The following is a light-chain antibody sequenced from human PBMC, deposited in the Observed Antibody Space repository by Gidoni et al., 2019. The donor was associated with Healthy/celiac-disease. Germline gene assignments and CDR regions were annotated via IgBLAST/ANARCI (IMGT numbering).Light chain of an antibody. CDR2: DVS. V-gene: IGLV2-11*01. Sequence: QSALTQPRSVSGSPGQSVTISCTGTSSAGGGYNYVSGYQQHPGKAPKLMIYDVSKRPSGLPARFSGSKSGNTASLTISGLQAEDEADYYCCSYAGSYTYVFGTGTKVTVL. J-gene: IGLJ1*01. CDR1: SSAGGGYNY. CDR3: CSYAGSYTYV.